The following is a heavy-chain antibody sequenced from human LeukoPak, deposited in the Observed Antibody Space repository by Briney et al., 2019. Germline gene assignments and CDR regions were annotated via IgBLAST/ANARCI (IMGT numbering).Heavy chain of an antibody. Sequence: GGSLRLSCAASGFTFSSYAMSWVRQAPGKGLEWVSAISGSGGSTYYADSVRGRFTISRDNSKNTLYLQMNSLRAEDTAVYYCAKDRDSYDFWSGYRYYMDVWGKGTTVTVSS. D-gene: IGHD3-3*01. CDR3: AKDRDSYDFWSGYRYYMDV. CDR2: ISGSGGST. J-gene: IGHJ6*03. CDR1: GFTFSSYA. V-gene: IGHV3-23*01.